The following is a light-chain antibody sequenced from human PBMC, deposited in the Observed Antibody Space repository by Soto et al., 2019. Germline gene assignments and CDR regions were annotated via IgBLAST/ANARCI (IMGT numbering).Light chain of an antibody. V-gene: IGKV1-39*01. J-gene: IGKJ4*01. CDR1: QSISSY. CDR3: QQSYSTPDT. Sequence: DIQMTQSPSSLSASVGDRVIFTCPASQSISSYLNWYQQKPGKAPKLLIYAASSLQSGVPSRFSGSGSGTDFTLTISSLQPEDFATYYCQQSYSTPDTFGGGTKVDIK. CDR2: AAS.